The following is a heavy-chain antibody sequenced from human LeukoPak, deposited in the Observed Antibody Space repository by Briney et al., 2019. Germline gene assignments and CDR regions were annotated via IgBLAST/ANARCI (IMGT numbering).Heavy chain of an antibody. CDR2: INTSGGST. CDR3: ARSQGGNTLWFDP. Sequence: ASVKVSCTASGYTFTSYYMHWVRQAPGQGLEWMGIINTSGGSTTYAQKFQGRVSMTRDTPTSTVYLEVSSLRSEDTAVYYCARSQGGNTLWFDPWGQGTLVTVSS. D-gene: IGHD4-23*01. CDR1: GYTFTSYY. V-gene: IGHV1-46*01. J-gene: IGHJ5*02.